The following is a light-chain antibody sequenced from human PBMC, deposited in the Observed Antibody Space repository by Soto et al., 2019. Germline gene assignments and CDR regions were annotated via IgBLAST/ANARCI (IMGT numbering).Light chain of an antibody. CDR1: SGDIGAYNY. CDR3: CSYAHTSRV. Sequence: QSVLTQPRSVSGSPGQSVTFSCTGTSGDIGAYNYVSWYQFHPGKAPKMIIYDVNKRPSGVPDRFSGSKSGNTASLTISWLQAEDEADYYCCSYAHTSRVFGGGTQLPS. CDR2: DVN. V-gene: IGLV2-11*01. J-gene: IGLJ3*02.